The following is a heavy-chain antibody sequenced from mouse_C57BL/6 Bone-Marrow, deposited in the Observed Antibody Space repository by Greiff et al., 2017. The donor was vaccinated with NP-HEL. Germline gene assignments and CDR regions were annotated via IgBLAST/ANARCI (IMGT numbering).Heavy chain of an antibody. J-gene: IGHJ4*01. V-gene: IGHV5-16*01. CDR1: GFTFSDYY. Sequence: EVQLQESEGGLVQPGSSMKLSCTASGFTFSDYYMAWVRQVPEKGLEWVANINYDGSSTYYLDSLKSRFIISRDNAKNILYLQMSSLKSEDTATYYCARQLTGTEEDYYAMDYWGQGTSVTVSS. CDR2: INYDGSST. D-gene: IGHD4-1*01. CDR3: ARQLTGTEEDYYAMDY.